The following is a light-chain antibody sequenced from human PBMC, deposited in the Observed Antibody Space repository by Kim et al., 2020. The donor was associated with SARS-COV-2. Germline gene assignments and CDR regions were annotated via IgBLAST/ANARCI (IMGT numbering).Light chain of an antibody. J-gene: IGKJ4*01. CDR3: QQRSSWPFT. Sequence: LSPGERATPSCRASQGVSRSLAWYQQKPGQAPRLLMFDASSRAPNIPARFSGSGSGTDFTLTISSLEPEDFAVYYCQQRSSWPFTFGGGTKVDIK. V-gene: IGKV3-11*01. CDR1: QGVSRS. CDR2: DAS.